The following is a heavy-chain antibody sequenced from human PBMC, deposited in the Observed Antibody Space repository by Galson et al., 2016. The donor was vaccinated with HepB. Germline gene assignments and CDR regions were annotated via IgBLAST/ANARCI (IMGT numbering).Heavy chain of an antibody. CDR1: GDSISSTSYY. D-gene: IGHD1-1*01. Sequence: SEPLSLTCTVSGDSISSTSYYCGWIRQPPGKGLEWIGSISYSGSTYYNPSLKSRVTISANTSKNKFTLKLSSVTAADTAVYYCARRYNWNDTLFDYWGQGTLVTVSS. J-gene: IGHJ4*02. V-gene: IGHV4-39*01. CDR2: ISYSGST. CDR3: ARRYNWNDTLFDY.